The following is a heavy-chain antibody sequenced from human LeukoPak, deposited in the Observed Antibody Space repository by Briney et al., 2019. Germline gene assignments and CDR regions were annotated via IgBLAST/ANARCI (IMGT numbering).Heavy chain of an antibody. CDR1: GFTFSRYW. D-gene: IGHD3-16*01. V-gene: IGHV3-74*01. CDR2: INTDGRTI. J-gene: IGHJ4*02. CDR3: ARAGGYFDY. Sequence: GGSLRLSCAASGFTFSRYWMHWVRQAPGKGLVWVSRINTDGRTITYADSVKGRFTISRDNAKNSLYLQMNSLRAEDTAVYYCARAGGYFDYWGQGTLVTVSS.